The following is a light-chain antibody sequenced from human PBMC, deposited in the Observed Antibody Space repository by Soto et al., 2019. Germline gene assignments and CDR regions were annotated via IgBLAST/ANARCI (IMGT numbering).Light chain of an antibody. CDR2: GAS. CDR1: QSVGSY. V-gene: IGKV3-15*01. CDR3: QHYNNKRPQLT. J-gene: IGKJ4*01. Sequence: EIVLTQSPATLSLSPGERATLSCRASQSVGSYLTWYQQKPGQAPRLLIYGASTRATGIPDRFSGSGSGTEFTLTISSLQSEDFAVYYCQHYNNKRPQLTFGGGTRWIS.